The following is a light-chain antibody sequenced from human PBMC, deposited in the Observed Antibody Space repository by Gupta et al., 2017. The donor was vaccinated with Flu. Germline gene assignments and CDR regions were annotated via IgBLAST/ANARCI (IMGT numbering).Light chain of an antibody. CDR2: EVS. CDR1: SSDVGGYNY. J-gene: IGLJ3*02. V-gene: IGLV2-14*01. Sequence: QSALIQTASVSGSPGQSITISCTGTSSDVGGYNYVSWYQQHPGKAPKLMIYEVSNRPSGVSNRFSGSKSGNTASLTISGLQAEDEADYYCSSYTSSSTLEVFGGGTKLTVL. CDR3: SSYTSSSTLEV.